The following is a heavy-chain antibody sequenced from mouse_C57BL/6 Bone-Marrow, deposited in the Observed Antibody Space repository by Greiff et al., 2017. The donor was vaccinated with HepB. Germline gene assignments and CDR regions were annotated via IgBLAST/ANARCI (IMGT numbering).Heavy chain of an antibody. CDR2: IHPNSGST. D-gene: IGHD1-1*01. J-gene: IGHJ4*01. V-gene: IGHV1-64*01. Sequence: VQLQQPGAELVKPGASVKLSCKASGYTFTSYWMHWVKQRPGQGLEWIGMIHPNSGSTNYNEKFKSKATLTVDKSSSTAYMQLSSLTSEDSAVYYCALLLRYYAMDYWGQGTSVTVSS. CDR1: GYTFTSYW. CDR3: ALLLRYYAMDY.